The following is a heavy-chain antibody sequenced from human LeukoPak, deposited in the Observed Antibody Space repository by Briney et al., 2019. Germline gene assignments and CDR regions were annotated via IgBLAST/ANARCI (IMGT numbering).Heavy chain of an antibody. Sequence: GGSLRLSCAASGFTFSSYGMHWVRQAPGKGLEWVAVLWYDGSNKYYADSVKGRFTISRDNSKNTLYLQMNSLRAEDTAVYYCARDDRSYYGMDVWGQGTTVTVSS. CDR1: GFTFSSYG. CDR2: LWYDGSNK. J-gene: IGHJ6*02. CDR3: ARDDRSYYGMDV. V-gene: IGHV3-33*01.